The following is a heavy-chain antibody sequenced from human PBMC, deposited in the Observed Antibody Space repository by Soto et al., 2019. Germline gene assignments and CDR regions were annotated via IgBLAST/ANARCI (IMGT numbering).Heavy chain of an antibody. J-gene: IGHJ4*02. Sequence: EVQLVESGGGLVQPGGSLRLSCAASGFTFSSYEMNWVRQAPGKGLEWVSRINSDGSSTSYADSVKGRFTISRDNAKNTVYLQMNSLRAEDTAVYYCASHPLTMTYLDYWGQGTLVTVSS. V-gene: IGHV3-74*02. CDR1: GFTFSSYE. CDR2: INSDGSST. D-gene: IGHD3-22*01. CDR3: ASHPLTMTYLDY.